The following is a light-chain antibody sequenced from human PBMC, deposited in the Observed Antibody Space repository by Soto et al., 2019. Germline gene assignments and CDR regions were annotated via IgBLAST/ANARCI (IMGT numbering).Light chain of an antibody. CDR1: QSVLYSPNNKNY. Sequence: DIVMTQSPYSLAVSLGERATINCKSSQSVLYSPNNKNYLAWYQHKPGQPPKMLIYWASIRESGFPDRFSGSGSGTDFTLTISSLQSEDVAVYYCQQYYTNSWSFGQGTKVEIK. CDR2: WAS. J-gene: IGKJ1*01. CDR3: QQYYTNSWS. V-gene: IGKV4-1*01.